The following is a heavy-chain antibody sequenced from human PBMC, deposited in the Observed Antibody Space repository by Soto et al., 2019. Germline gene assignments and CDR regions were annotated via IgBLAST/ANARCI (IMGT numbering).Heavy chain of an antibody. D-gene: IGHD3-22*01. V-gene: IGHV3-23*01. CDR1: GFTFSNYA. CDR2: ISGSGGST. J-gene: IGHJ4*02. CDR3: ASRNYYESSGYYYWYYFDF. Sequence: GGSLRISCAASGFTFSNYATHWVRQAPGKGLEWVSAISGSGGSTYYADSVKGRFTISRDNSKNTLYLQMNSLGAEDTAVYYCASRNYYESSGYYYWYYFDFWGQGTLVTVSS.